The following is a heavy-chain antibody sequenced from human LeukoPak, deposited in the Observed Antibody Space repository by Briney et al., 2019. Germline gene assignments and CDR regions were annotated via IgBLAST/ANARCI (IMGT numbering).Heavy chain of an antibody. D-gene: IGHD3-22*01. CDR1: GGSISSSSYY. Sequence: SETLSLTCIISGGSISSSSYYWGWIRQHPGKGLEWIGNIYYSGSTYYNPSLKSRVTISVDTSKNQFSLKLSSVTAADTAVYYCARLSHYYDSSGYYLGAYYFDSWGQGTLVTVSS. V-gene: IGHV4-39*01. CDR3: ARLSHYYDSSGYYLGAYYFDS. CDR2: IYYSGST. J-gene: IGHJ4*02.